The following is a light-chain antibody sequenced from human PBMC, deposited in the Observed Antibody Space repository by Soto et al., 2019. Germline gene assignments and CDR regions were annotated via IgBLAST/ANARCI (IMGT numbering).Light chain of an antibody. J-gene: IGKJ5*01. CDR1: QKIRNL. CDR2: DAS. V-gene: IGKV1-5*01. CDR3: QQYYTYAT. Sequence: DIQMTQSPSTLSAAVGESVTITCRASQKIRNLLAWYQQKPGRAPKPLIFDASTLRTGVPPRFSGSGSGSEFNFTITGLQPDDFATYFCQQYYTYATFGHGTRLEIK.